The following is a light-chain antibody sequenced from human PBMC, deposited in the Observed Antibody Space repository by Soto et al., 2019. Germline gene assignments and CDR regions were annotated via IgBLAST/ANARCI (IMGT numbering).Light chain of an antibody. Sequence: DIQMTQSPSSLSASIGDRIFITCRASQSISAYLNWYQQKPGKAPKLLISFASTLQSGVPSRFRGSGSGTDFTLTISTLQPDDYATYYCQQTYTSPVTFGQGTKVEIK. CDR1: QSISAY. CDR3: QQTYTSPVT. V-gene: IGKV1-39*01. CDR2: FAS. J-gene: IGKJ1*01.